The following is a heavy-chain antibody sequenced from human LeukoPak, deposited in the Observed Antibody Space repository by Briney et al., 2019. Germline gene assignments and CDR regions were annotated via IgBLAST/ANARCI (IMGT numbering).Heavy chain of an antibody. CDR3: ARGTQYAFGD. V-gene: IGHV3-74*01. CDR1: GLTFSNYG. D-gene: IGHD4-11*01. CDR2: IYGDTSSI. J-gene: IGHJ4*02. Sequence: GGSLRLSCAASGLTFSNYGMHWVRQAPGKGLTWVSRIYGDTSSIRYADSVKGRFSISRDNAKNTLYLQMNSLRDEDTAVYYCARGTQYAFGDWGQGTLVTVSS.